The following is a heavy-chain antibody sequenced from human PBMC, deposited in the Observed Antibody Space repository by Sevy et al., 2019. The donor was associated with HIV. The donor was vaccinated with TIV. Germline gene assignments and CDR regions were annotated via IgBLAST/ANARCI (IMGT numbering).Heavy chain of an antibody. CDR2: ISGSGGST. J-gene: IGHJ6*02. Sequence: GGSLRLSCAASVFIFSTYTMTWVRQAPGKGLELVSGISGSGGSTYYADSLKGRFTIFRDNSKSTVHLQMNSLRAEDTAVYYCAKGDRTFYGLDVWGQGTTVTVSS. V-gene: IGHV3-23*01. CDR3: AKGDRTFYGLDV. CDR1: VFIFSTYT. D-gene: IGHD2-15*01.